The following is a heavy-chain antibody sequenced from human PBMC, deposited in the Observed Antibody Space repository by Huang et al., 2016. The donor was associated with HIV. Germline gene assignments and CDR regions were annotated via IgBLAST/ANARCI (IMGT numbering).Heavy chain of an antibody. CDR2: ISDSGST. CDR3: ARMFKYDSGGYWGNDAFDI. CDR1: GGSFSGHY. V-gene: IGHV4-34*02. J-gene: IGHJ3*02. D-gene: IGHD3-22*01. Sequence: QVQLQQWGAELLKPSETLSLTCAVSGGSFSGHYWTWIRQPPGRGLEWIGEISDSGSTTYNPSRKSRVTISGDTSQSQFSLKLNSVTAADMAIYYCARMFKYDSGGYWGNDAFDIWGQGTMVTVSS.